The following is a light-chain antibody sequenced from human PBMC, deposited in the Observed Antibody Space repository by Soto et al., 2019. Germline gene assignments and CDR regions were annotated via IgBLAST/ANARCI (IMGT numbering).Light chain of an antibody. CDR3: QTWGTGIVV. V-gene: IGLV4-69*01. Sequence: QLVLTQSPSASASLGASVKLTCTLSIGHSSYAIAWHQQQPEKGPRFLMNLNSDGSHRKGDGIPDRFSGSSSGAERYLTISSLQSEDEADYYCQTWGTGIVVFGGGTKLTVL. J-gene: IGLJ2*01. CDR2: LNSDGSH. CDR1: IGHSSYA.